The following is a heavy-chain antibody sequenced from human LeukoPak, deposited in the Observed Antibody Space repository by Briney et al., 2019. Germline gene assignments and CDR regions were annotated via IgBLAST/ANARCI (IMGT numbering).Heavy chain of an antibody. J-gene: IGHJ4*02. CDR2: IHHSGST. CDR1: GGSFSGYF. V-gene: IGHV4-34*01. CDR3: ARGRGPAAREDY. D-gene: IGHD6-6*01. Sequence: KPSETLSLTCAVYGGSFSGYFWSWIRQPPGKGLEWIGEIHHSGSTNYNPSLKSRVTISEDTSKNQFSLKLSSVTAADTAMYYCARGRGPAAREDYWGQGTLSPSPQ.